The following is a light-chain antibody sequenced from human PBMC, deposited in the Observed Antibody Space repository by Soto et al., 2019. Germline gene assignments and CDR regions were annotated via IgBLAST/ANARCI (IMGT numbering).Light chain of an antibody. Sequence: EIVLTQSPATLSLSPGERATLSCRASQSVSSYLAWYQQKPGQAPRLLIYDASNRATGIPARFSGSGSGKDFTLTIISLEPEDFAVYYCQHRSNLWKFAQGTKVDIK. V-gene: IGKV3-11*01. CDR1: QSVSSY. J-gene: IGKJ1*01. CDR3: QHRSNLWK. CDR2: DAS.